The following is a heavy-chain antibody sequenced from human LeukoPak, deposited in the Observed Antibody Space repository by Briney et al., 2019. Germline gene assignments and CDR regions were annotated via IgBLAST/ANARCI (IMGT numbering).Heavy chain of an antibody. CDR1: GVSISSFY. V-gene: IGHV4-4*09. CDR3: ARGPRSVKITLVVKNWFDP. D-gene: IGHD1-20*01. J-gene: IGHJ5*02. Sequence: SETLSLTCTVSGVSISSFYWSWIRQPPGKGLEWIAYISPSGSTKYNPSLTGRVTISSDTSQSQLSLKLSSVTAADTAVYYCARGPRSVKITLVVKNWFDPWGQGTLVTVSS. CDR2: ISPSGST.